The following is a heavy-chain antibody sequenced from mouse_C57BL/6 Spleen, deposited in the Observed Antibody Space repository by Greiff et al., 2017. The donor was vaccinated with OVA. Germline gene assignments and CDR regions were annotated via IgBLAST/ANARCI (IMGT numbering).Heavy chain of an antibody. J-gene: IGHJ3*01. D-gene: IGHD2-4*01. CDR1: GFNIKDDY. CDR2: LDPENGDT. CDR3: TTGLRRFAY. V-gene: IGHV14-4*01. Sequence: EVQLQQSGAELVRPGASVKLSCTASGFNIKDDYMHWVKQRPEQGLEWIGWLDPENGDTEYASKFQGKATITADTSSNTAYLQLSSLTSEDTAVYYCTTGLRRFAYWGQGTLVTVSA.